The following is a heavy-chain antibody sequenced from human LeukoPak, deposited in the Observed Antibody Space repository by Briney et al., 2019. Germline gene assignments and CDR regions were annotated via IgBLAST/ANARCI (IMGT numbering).Heavy chain of an antibody. CDR3: ARGDGDY. CDR1: GYTFTGYV. V-gene: IGHV1-18*01. CDR2: ISPWNGHT. D-gene: IGHD3-16*01. Sequence: ASVKVSCRASGYTFTGYVISWMRQAPGQGLEWMGWISPWNGHTDYAQKTQGRVTLTTETSTSTAYMELRSLRSDDTAIYYCARGDGDYWGQGTVVTVSS. J-gene: IGHJ4*02.